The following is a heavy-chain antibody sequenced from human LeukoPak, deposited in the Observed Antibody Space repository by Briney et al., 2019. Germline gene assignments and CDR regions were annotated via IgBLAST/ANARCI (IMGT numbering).Heavy chain of an antibody. CDR1: GFTFDDYG. J-gene: IGHJ2*01. D-gene: IGHD2-21*02. CDR2: INWNGDRT. CDR3: AGNGGDYVMWYFDL. Sequence: GGSLGLSCAASGFTFDDYGMSWVRQVPGKGLEWVAGINWNGDRTNYVDSVKGRFTISRDNAKNSLYLQMDSLRAEDTALYHCAGNGGDYVMWYFDLWGRGTLVTVSS. V-gene: IGHV3-20*01.